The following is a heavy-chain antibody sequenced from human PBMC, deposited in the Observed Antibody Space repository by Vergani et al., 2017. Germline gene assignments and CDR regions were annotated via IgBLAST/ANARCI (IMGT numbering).Heavy chain of an antibody. Sequence: QVQLVQSGAEVKKPGSSVKVSCKASGGTFSSYAISWVRQAPGQGLEWMGGISPIFGIANYAQKFQGRVTITADKSTSTAYMELSSLRSEDTAVYYCARGVDPAAITGGYYYYGMDVWGEGTTVTVYS. CDR1: GGTFSSYA. V-gene: IGHV1-69*17. D-gene: IGHD5-12*01. J-gene: IGHJ6*04. CDR2: ISPIFGIA. CDR3: ARGVDPAAITGGYYYYGMDV.